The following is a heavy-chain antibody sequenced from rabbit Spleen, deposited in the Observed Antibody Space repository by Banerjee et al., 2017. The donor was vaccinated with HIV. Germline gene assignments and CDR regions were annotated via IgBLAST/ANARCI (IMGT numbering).Heavy chain of an antibody. CDR2: SETGNIINNN. CDR1: GFSFSNSYY. Sequence: QSLEESGGDLVKPEGSLTLTCTASGFSFSNSYYMCWVRQAPGKGLEWIACSETGNIINNNYYANWAKGRFTISKTSSTTVTLQMTSLTAADTATYFCARGEYSIGWNYYFNLWGQGTLVTVS. D-gene: IGHD4-1*01. V-gene: IGHV1S40*01. J-gene: IGHJ4*01. CDR3: ARGEYSIGWNYYFNL.